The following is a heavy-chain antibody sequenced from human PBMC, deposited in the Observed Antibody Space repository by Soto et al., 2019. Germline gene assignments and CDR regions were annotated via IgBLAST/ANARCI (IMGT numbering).Heavy chain of an antibody. CDR1: GFTFDDYA. J-gene: IGHJ4*02. CDR2: ISWNSGSI. Sequence: EVQLVESGGGLVQPGRSLRLSCAASGFTFDDYAMHWVRRAPGKGLEWVSGISWNSGSIGYADSVKGRFTISRDNAKNSLYLQMNRLRAEDTALYYCAVGPDYDFWSAEFDYWGQGTLVTVSS. V-gene: IGHV3-9*01. CDR3: AVGPDYDFWSAEFDY. D-gene: IGHD3-3*01.